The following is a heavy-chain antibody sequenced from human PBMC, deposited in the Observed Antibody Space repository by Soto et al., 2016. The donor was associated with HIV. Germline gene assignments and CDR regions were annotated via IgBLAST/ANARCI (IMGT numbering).Heavy chain of an antibody. CDR1: GYTLTELS. CDR3: ARVGDYYDSSGYLWDY. D-gene: IGHD3-22*01. J-gene: IGHJ4*02. CDR2: INPNSGGS. V-gene: IGHV1-2*02. Sequence: QVQLVQSGAEVKKPGASVKVSCKVSGYTLTELSMHWVRQAPGQGLEWMGWINPNSGGSNYAQKFQGRVTMTRDTSISTAYVELNSLRSDDTAVYYCARVGDYYDSSGYLWDYWGQGTLVTVSS.